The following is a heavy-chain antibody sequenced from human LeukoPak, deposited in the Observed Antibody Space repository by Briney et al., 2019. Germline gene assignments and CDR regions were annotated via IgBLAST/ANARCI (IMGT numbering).Heavy chain of an antibody. V-gene: IGHV4-4*07. J-gene: IGHJ5*02. CDR2: IYTSGST. D-gene: IGHD6-19*01. CDR3: AGYLLSSGWGVDWFDP. CDR1: GGSISSYY. Sequence: SETLSLTCTVSGGSISSYYWSWIRQPAGKGLEWIGRIYTSGSTNYNPSLKSRVTMSVDTSKNQFSLKLSSVTAADTAVYYCAGYLLSSGWGVDWFDPWGQGTLVTFSS.